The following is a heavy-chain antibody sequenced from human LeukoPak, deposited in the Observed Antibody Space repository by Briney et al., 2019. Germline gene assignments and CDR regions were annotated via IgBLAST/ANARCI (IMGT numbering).Heavy chain of an antibody. V-gene: IGHV3-53*01. Sequence: GGSLRLSCAVSGFTVSSNYTSWVRQAPGKGLEWVSVIYSGGSTYYADSVKGRFTISRDNSKNTLYLQMNSLRGEDTAVYYCAISSGWYDRGYHFDYWGQGTLVTVSS. J-gene: IGHJ4*02. CDR3: AISSGWYDRGYHFDY. CDR2: IYSGGST. CDR1: GFTVSSNY. D-gene: IGHD6-19*01.